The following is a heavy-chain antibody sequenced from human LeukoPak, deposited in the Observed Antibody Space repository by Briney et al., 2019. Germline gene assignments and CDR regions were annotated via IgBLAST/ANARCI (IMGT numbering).Heavy chain of an antibody. CDR3: ARGFDAFDI. J-gene: IGHJ3*02. V-gene: IGHV3-21*01. D-gene: IGHD3-10*01. CDR2: ISSSGSYI. Sequence: GGSLRLSCAASGFTFSSYAMTWVRQAPGKGLEWVSSISSSGSYISYADSVKGRFAISRDNAKNSLCLQMNSLRAEDTAVYYCARGFDAFDIWGQGTMVTVSS. CDR1: GFTFSSYA.